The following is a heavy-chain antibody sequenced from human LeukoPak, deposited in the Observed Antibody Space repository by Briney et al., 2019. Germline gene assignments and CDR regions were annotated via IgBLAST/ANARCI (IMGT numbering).Heavy chain of an antibody. V-gene: IGHV4-34*01. CDR3: ARAGSYDTPNYWFDP. J-gene: IGHJ5*02. D-gene: IGHD3-10*01. CDR1: GGSFSGYY. Sequence: SETLSLTCAVYGGSFSGYYWSWIRQPPVKGLEWIGEINHSGSTNYNPSLKSRVTISVDTSKNQFSLKLSSVTAADTAVYYCARAGSYDTPNYWFDPWGQGTLVTVSS. CDR2: INHSGST.